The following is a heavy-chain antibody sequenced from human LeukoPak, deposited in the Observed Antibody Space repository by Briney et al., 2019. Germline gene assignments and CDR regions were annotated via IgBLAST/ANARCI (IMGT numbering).Heavy chain of an antibody. CDR1: GFTFSSYG. CDR3: AKGPGIAVAGRLLHYYGMDV. D-gene: IGHD6-19*01. Sequence: GRSLRLSCAASGFTFSSYGMHWVRQAPGKGLEWVAVISYDGSNKYYADSVKGRSTISRDNSKNTLYLQMNSLRAEDTAVYYCAKGPGIAVAGRLLHYYGMDVWGQGTTVTVSS. J-gene: IGHJ6*02. CDR2: ISYDGSNK. V-gene: IGHV3-30*18.